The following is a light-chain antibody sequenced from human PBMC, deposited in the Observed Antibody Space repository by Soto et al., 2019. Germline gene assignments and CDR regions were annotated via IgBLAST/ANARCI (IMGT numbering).Light chain of an antibody. CDR1: SSNIGNNY. Sequence: QSALTQPPSVSAAPGQKVTISCSGGSSNIGNNYVSWYQQLPGTAPKLLIYDNNKRPSGIPDRFSGSKSGTSATLGITGLKPGKEAVYYCETGDSSLSGYVFGPGTKVTVL. CDR3: ETGDSSLSGYV. CDR2: DNN. J-gene: IGLJ1*01. V-gene: IGLV1-51*01.